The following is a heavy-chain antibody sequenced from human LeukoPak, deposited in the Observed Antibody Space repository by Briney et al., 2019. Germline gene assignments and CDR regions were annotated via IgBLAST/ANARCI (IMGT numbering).Heavy chain of an antibody. Sequence: ASVKVSCKASGYTFTSYGISWVRQAPGQGLEWMGWISAYNGNTNYAQKLQGRVTMTTDTYTSTAYMELRSLRSDDTAVYYCARVFTGVLLWFGESPVPYGMDVWGQGTTVTVSS. CDR1: GYTFTSYG. V-gene: IGHV1-18*01. J-gene: IGHJ6*02. D-gene: IGHD3-10*01. CDR2: ISAYNGNT. CDR3: ARVFTGVLLWFGESPVPYGMDV.